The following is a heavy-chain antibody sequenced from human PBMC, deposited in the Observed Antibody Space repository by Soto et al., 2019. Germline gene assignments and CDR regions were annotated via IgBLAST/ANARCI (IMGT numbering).Heavy chain of an antibody. CDR3: ARDHTFIAAAGPFDY. CDR1: GFTFSSYA. V-gene: IGHV3-30-3*01. Sequence: QVQLVESGGGVVQPGRSLRLSCAASGFTFSSYAMHWVRQAPGKGLEWVALISYDGSNKYYADSVKGRFTISRDTAKNTLYLQMNCLRAEDTAVYYCARDHTFIAAAGPFDYWGQGTLVTVSS. CDR2: ISYDGSNK. D-gene: IGHD6-13*01. J-gene: IGHJ4*02.